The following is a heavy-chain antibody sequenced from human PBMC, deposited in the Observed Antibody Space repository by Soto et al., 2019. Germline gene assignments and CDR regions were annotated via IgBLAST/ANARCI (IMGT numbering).Heavy chain of an antibody. J-gene: IGHJ3*02. CDR2: INPNSGGT. CDR1: GYTFTGYY. D-gene: IGHD6-19*01. V-gene: IGHV1-2*04. Sequence: GASVKVSCKASGYTFTGYYMHWVRQAPGQGLEWMGWINPNSGGTNYAQKFQGWVTMTRDTSISTAYMELSRLRSDDTAVYYCARDKIAVAGGTLAFDIWGQGTMVTVSS. CDR3: ARDKIAVAGGTLAFDI.